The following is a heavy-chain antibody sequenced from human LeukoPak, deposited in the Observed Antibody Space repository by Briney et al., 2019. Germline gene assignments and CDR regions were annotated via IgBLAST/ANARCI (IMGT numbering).Heavy chain of an antibody. D-gene: IGHD2-2*01. CDR1: GGSFSGYY. CDR3: ARAPWGYCSSTSCYHGLNWLDP. J-gene: IGHJ5*02. V-gene: IGHV4-34*01. Sequence: ASETLSLTCAVYGGSFSGYYWSWIRQPPGKGLEWIGEINHSGSTNYNPSLKSRVTISVDTSKNQFSLKLSSVTAADTAVYYCARAPWGYCSSTSCYHGLNWLDPWGQGTLVTVSS. CDR2: INHSGST.